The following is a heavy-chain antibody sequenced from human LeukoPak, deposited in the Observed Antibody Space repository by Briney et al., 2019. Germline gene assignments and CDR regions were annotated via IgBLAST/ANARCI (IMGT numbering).Heavy chain of an antibody. Sequence: GGSLRLSCAASGFTFSSYSMNWVRQAPGKGLEWVSYISGSSGTIYYADSVKGRFTISRDNAKNSLYLQMNSLGAEDTAVYYCAELGITMIGGVWGKGTTVTISS. J-gene: IGHJ6*04. CDR1: GFTFSSYS. CDR2: ISGSSGTI. CDR3: AELGITMIGGV. D-gene: IGHD3-10*02. V-gene: IGHV3-48*01.